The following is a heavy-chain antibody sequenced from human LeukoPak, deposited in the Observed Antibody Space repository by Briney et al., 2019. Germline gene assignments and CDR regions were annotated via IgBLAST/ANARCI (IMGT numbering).Heavy chain of an antibody. CDR1: GYTFTSYG. Sequence: GASVKVSCKASGYTFTSYGISWVRQAPGQGLEWMGWISAYNGNTNYAQKLQGRVTMTTDTSTSTAYMELRSLRSDDTAVYYCARGLGIAAAGTRYYYYYMDVWGKGTTVTVSS. V-gene: IGHV1-18*01. J-gene: IGHJ6*03. CDR2: ISAYNGNT. CDR3: ARGLGIAAAGTRYYYYYMDV. D-gene: IGHD6-13*01.